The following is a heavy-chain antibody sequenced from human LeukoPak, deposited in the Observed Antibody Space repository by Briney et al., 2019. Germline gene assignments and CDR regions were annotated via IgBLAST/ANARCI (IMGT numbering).Heavy chain of an antibody. D-gene: IGHD5/OR15-5a*01. J-gene: IGHJ5*02. CDR2: IDRDNDK. CDR1: GFSLRTSGMC. Sequence: SGPALVKPTQTLTLTCTFSGFSLRTSGMCVSWIRQPPGKALEWLARIDRDNDKYYTTSLKTRLTISKDTSKNQVVLTMTNMDPVDTATYYCVRTRPVSGWFDPWGQGTLVTVSS. CDR3: VRTRPVSGWFDP. V-gene: IGHV2-70*11.